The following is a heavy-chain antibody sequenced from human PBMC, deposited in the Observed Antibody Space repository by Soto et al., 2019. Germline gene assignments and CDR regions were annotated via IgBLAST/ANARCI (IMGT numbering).Heavy chain of an antibody. V-gene: IGHV3-30-3*01. CDR2: ISYDGSNK. CDR3: ARDLNRMVRGVILDY. Sequence: GGSLRLSCAASGFTFSSYAMHWVRQAPGKGLEWVAVISYDGSNKYYADSVKGLFTISRDNSKNTLYLQMNSLRAEDTAVYYCARDLNRMVRGVILDYWGQGTLVTVSS. D-gene: IGHD3-10*01. CDR1: GFTFSSYA. J-gene: IGHJ4*02.